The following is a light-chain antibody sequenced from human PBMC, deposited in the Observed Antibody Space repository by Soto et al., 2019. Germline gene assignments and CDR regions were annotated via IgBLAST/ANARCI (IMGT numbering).Light chain of an antibody. V-gene: IGLV2-8*01. CDR1: SSDVGAHYS. CDR3: TSYAGSYTFV. CDR2: EVT. J-gene: IGLJ2*01. Sequence: QSALTQPPSASGSPAQSVTISCTGTSSDVGAHYSVSWYQQHPGKAPKLIIYEVTKRPSGVPDRFSGSKSGNTASLTVSGLQAEDEADYYCTSYAGSYTFVFGGGTKVTVL.